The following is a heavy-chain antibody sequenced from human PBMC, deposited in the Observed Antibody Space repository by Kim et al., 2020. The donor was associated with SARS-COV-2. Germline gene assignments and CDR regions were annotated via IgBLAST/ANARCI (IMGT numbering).Heavy chain of an antibody. J-gene: IGHJ5*02. Sequence: SVKGLFTISRDNSSNTLYLQMSSLRAEDTAVYYCAKELALVYCYGGICYVSWGQGTLVTVSS. V-gene: IGHV3-23*03. D-gene: IGHD2-15*01. CDR3: AKELALVYCYGGICYVS.